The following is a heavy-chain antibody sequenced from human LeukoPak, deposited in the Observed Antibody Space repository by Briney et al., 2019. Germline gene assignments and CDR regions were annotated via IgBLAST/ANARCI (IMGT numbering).Heavy chain of an antibody. CDR3: ARDFGYSSSWAS. J-gene: IGHJ4*02. CDR2: IWYDGSNK. D-gene: IGHD6-13*01. CDR1: GFTFSSYG. V-gene: IGHV3-33*01. Sequence: HPGGSLRLSCAASGFTFSSYGMHWVRQAPGKGLEWVAVIWYDGSNKYYADSVKGRFAISRVNSKNTLYLQMNSLRAEDTAVYYCARDFGYSSSWASWGQGTLVTVSS.